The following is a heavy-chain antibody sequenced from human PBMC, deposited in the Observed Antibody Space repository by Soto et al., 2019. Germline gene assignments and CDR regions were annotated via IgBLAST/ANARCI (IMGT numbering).Heavy chain of an antibody. Sequence: GGSLRLSCAASGFPFSTAWMSWVRQVPGKGLEWVGRIKRKTEGGATDYAAPVKGRFTISRDDSKNTLFLQMSSLKTEDTAVYYCTWEYYYYSDVWGKGTTVTVSS. CDR3: TWEYYYYSDV. D-gene: IGHD1-26*01. J-gene: IGHJ6*03. V-gene: IGHV3-15*01. CDR1: GFPFSTAW. CDR2: IKRKTEGGAT.